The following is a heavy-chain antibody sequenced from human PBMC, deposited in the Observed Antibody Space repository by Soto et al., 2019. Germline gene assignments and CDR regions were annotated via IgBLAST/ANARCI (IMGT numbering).Heavy chain of an antibody. CDR3: ARGSTTVTLYY. Sequence: LSETLSLTCTVSGGSISIYYWSWIRQLPGKGLGWIGYIYNRGSTNYNPSLKSRVTISVDTSKNQFSLKLYSVSAADTAVYYCARGSTTVTLYYWGQGTLVTVPS. J-gene: IGHJ4*02. CDR1: GGSISIYY. V-gene: IGHV4-59*01. CDR2: IYNRGST. D-gene: IGHD4-17*01.